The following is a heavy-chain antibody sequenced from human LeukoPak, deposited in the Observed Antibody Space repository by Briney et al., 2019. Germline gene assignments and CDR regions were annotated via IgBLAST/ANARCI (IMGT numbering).Heavy chain of an antibody. CDR3: AKEQYSSSWFFDY. V-gene: IGHV3-30*02. CDR2: IRYDGSNK. CDR1: GFTFSNYG. J-gene: IGHJ4*02. Sequence: GGSLRLSCAASGFTFSNYGMHWVRQAPGKGLEWVAFIRYDGSNKCYADSVKGRFTISRDNSKNTLYLQMNSLRAEDTAVYYCAKEQYSSSWFFDYWGQGTLVTVSS. D-gene: IGHD6-13*01.